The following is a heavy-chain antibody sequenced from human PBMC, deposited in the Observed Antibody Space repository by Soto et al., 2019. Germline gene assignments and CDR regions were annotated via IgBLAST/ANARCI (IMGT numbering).Heavy chain of an antibody. Sequence: GESLKISCKGSGYSFTSYWIGWVRQMPGKGLEWMGIIYPGDSDTRYSPSFQGQVTISADKSISTAYLQWSSLKASDTAMYYCARQTYDSSGNYYYSMDVWGQGTTVTVSS. CDR2: IYPGDSDT. D-gene: IGHD3-22*01. CDR3: ARQTYDSSGNYYYSMDV. J-gene: IGHJ6*02. CDR1: GYSFTSYW. V-gene: IGHV5-51*01.